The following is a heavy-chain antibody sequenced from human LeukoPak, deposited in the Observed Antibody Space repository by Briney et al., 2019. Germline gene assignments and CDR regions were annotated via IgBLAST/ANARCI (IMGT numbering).Heavy chain of an antibody. D-gene: IGHD2-15*01. CDR1: GLNFRSFW. Sequence: GGSLRLSCAVSGLNFRSFWMSWVRQAPGKGLEWVANIKQDETEKFYVDSVKGRFTISRDNAKNSLYLQMNSLRVEDSAVYYWARGFYFSMTELYYLDLWGRGTLVTVSS. V-gene: IGHV3-7*04. CDR2: IKQDETEK. CDR3: ARGFYFSMTELYYLDL. J-gene: IGHJ2*01.